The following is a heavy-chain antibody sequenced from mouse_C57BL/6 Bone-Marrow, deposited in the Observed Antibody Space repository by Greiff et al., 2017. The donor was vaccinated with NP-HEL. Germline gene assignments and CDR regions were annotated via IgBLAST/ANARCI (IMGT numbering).Heavy chain of an antibody. V-gene: IGHV14-2*01. CDR1: GFNIKDYY. J-gene: IGHJ1*03. CDR2: IDPEDGET. CDR3: ARSDYYGSRGDWYFDV. D-gene: IGHD1-1*01. Sequence: VQLQQSGAELVKPGASVKLSCTASGFNIKDYYMHWVKQRTEQGLEWIGRIDPEDGETKYATKFQGKATITADTSSNTAYLQLSSLTSEDTAVYYCARSDYYGSRGDWYFDVWGTGTTVTVSS.